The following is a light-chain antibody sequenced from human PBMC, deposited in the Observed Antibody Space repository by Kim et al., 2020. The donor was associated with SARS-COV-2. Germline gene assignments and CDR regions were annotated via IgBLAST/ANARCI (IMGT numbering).Light chain of an antibody. Sequence: VPPGQTASITCSGDKLGDKYACWYQQKPGQSPVLVIYQDSKRPSGIPERFSGSNSGNTATLTISGTQAMDEADYYCQAWDSSTAGVFGGGTQLTVL. CDR2: QDS. V-gene: IGLV3-1*01. CDR1: KLGDKY. CDR3: QAWDSSTAGV. J-gene: IGLJ3*02.